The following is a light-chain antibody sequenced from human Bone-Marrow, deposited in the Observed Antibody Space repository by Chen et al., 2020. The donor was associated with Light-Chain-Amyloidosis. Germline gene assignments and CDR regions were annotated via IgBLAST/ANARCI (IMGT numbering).Light chain of an antibody. J-gene: IGLJ3*02. Sequence: SYVLTQPSSVSVAPGQTATIACGGNNIGSTSVHWYQQTPGQAPLLVVYDDSARPAGIPERWSGCNSGNTATLTSSRGEAGDEADYYCQVWERSSDRPVFGGGTKLTVL. V-gene: IGLV3-21*02. CDR2: DDS. CDR1: NIGSTS. CDR3: QVWERSSDRPV.